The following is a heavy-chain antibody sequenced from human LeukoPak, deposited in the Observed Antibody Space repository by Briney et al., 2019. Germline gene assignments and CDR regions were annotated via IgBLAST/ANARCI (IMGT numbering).Heavy chain of an antibody. CDR3: ARLPPSFFYGSGTHIGGDVDY. J-gene: IGHJ4*02. Sequence: SETLSLTCAVYGGSFSGYYWSWIRQPPGKGLEWMGEINHSGSTIYNPSLKSRVTISVDTSKNQFSLKLSSVTAADTAVYYCARLPPSFFYGSGTHIGGDVDYWGQGTLATVSS. V-gene: IGHV4-34*01. CDR2: INHSGST. D-gene: IGHD3-10*01. CDR1: GGSFSGYY.